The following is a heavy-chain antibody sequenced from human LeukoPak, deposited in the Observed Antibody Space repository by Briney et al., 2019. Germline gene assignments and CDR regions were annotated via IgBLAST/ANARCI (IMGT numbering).Heavy chain of an antibody. V-gene: IGHV3-23*01. CDR1: GFIFSNYG. CDR3: AKGGDGHNYYFDY. CDR2: ISGSGGSI. J-gene: IGHJ4*02. Sequence: GGSLRLSCAASGFIFSNYGMNWVRQAPGKGLEWVSGISGSGGSIRYADSVKGRFIISRDNSKNTLYLQMNSLRAEDTAVYYCAKGGDGHNYYFDYWGQETLVTVSS. D-gene: IGHD5-24*01.